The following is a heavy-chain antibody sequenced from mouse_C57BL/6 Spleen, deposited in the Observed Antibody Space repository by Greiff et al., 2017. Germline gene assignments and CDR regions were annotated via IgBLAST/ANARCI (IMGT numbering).Heavy chain of an antibody. CDR1: GYTFTSYW. V-gene: IGHV1-64*01. CDR3: ASYYGNSFNYFDY. D-gene: IGHD1-1*01. CDR2: IHPNSGST. J-gene: IGHJ2*01. Sequence: QVQLQQPGAELVKPGASVKLSCKASGYTFTSYWMPWVKQRPGQGLEWIAMIHPNSGSTNYNEKFESKATLTVDKSSSTAYMLLSSLTSENSAVYYFASYYGNSFNYFDYWGQGTTLTVSS.